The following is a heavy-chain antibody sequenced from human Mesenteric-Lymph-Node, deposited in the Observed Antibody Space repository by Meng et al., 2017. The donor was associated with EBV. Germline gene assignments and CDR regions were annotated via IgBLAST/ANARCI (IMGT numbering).Heavy chain of an antibody. CDR3: ARGGYSGYDFDY. CDR2: IYYTGST. Sequence: VQQWEAGTGLVKPSETLSFTLSVFCGSVISDTYYRSWSRQPPRKGLEWMAFIYYTGSTSYNPSLKSRVTMSVDTSKNQFSLRLSSVTAADTAVYFRARGGYSGYDFDYWGQGTLVTVSS. V-gene: IGHV4-61*01. J-gene: IGHJ4*02. D-gene: IGHD5-12*01. CDR1: CGSVISDTYY.